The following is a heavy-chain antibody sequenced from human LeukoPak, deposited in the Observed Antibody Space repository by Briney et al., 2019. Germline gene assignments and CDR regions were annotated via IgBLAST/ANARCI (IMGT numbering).Heavy chain of an antibody. CDR1: GYSFTSYR. V-gene: IGHV5-51*01. Sequence: GESLKISCKGSGYSFTSYRIGWVRQMPGKGLEWMGIIYPGDSDTRYSPSFQGQVTISADKSISTAYLQWSSLKASDTAMYYCARQSLDSSADYYMDVWGKGTTVTVSS. CDR2: IYPGDSDT. D-gene: IGHD3/OR15-3a*01. CDR3: ARQSLDSSADYYMDV. J-gene: IGHJ6*03.